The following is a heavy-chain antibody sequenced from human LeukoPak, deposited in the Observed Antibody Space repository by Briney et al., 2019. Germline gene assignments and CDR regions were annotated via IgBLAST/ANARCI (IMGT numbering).Heavy chain of an antibody. CDR1: GGSFSGYY. J-gene: IGHJ4*02. CDR2: IYYSGNT. CDR3: ARQGIGYDSTGYLVGFDY. Sequence: SETLSLTCAVYGGSFSGYYWSWIRQPPGKGLEWIGSIYYSGNTYHNPSLKSRVTISVDTSKNQFSLKLSSVTAADTAVYYCARQGIGYDSTGYLVGFDYWGQGTLVTVSS. D-gene: IGHD3-22*01. V-gene: IGHV4-34*01.